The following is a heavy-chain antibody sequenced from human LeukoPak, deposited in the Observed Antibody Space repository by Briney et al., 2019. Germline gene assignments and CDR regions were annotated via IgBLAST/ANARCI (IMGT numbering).Heavy chain of an antibody. J-gene: IGHJ4*02. D-gene: IGHD4-17*01. V-gene: IGHV4-34*01. CDR1: GGAFSGYY. CDR3: ARMAPFGDYLHDY. Sequence: SAPLSLPCAVYGGAFSGYYWSWIRWPPGTGREWIGEINHSGSTNYNPSLKSRVTISVDTSKNQISLKLSSVTAADTAVYYCARMAPFGDYLHDYWGQGTLVTVSS. CDR2: INHSGST.